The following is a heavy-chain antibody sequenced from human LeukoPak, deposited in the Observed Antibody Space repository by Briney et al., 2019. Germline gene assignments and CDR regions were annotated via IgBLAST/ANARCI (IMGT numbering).Heavy chain of an antibody. J-gene: IGHJ4*02. V-gene: IGHV4-39*01. CDR2: IYYSGNT. CDR1: GGSISSGSYY. D-gene: IGHD3-3*01. CDR3: ARLWSGYRPPDY. Sequence: SETLPLTCTVSGGSISSGSYYWGWIRQPPGKGLEWIGSIYYSGNTYYNPSLKSRVTISVDTSKNQISLKLKSVTAADTAVYYCARLWSGYRPPDYWGQGTRVTVSS.